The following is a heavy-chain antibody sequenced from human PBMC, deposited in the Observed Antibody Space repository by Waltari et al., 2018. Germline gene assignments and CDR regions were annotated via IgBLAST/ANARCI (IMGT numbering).Heavy chain of an antibody. J-gene: IGHJ4*02. Sequence: QLQLQESGPGLVKPSGTLSLTCAVSAVSMTNTDFWSWVRQPPGKGLEWIGQIHRSGRTNYNPSFASRVSMSIDTSNNHFSLMVTSATAADTAVYYCARDRGRGLYLDAWGQGTLVTVSP. D-gene: IGHD2-15*01. CDR2: IHRSGRT. CDR1: AVSMTNTDF. CDR3: ARDRGRGLYLDA. V-gene: IGHV4-4*02.